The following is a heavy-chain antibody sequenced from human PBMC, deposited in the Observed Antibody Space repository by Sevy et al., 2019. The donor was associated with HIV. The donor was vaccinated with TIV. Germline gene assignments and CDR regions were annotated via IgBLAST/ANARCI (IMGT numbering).Heavy chain of an antibody. CDR3: AKGAGQWLGDAFDV. V-gene: IGHV3-9*01. CDR2: LSWNSGTI. J-gene: IGHJ3*01. CDR1: GFTFDDYA. Sequence: GGSLRLSCAASGFTFDDYAIHWVRQAPGKGLEWVSGLSWNSGTIDYAHSVKGRFTISRDNAKKSLYLQMNSLRTEDTALYYCAKGAGQWLGDAFDVWGQGTMVTVSS. D-gene: IGHD6-19*01.